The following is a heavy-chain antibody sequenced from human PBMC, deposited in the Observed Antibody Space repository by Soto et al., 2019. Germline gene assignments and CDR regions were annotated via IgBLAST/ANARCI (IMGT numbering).Heavy chain of an antibody. Sequence: QVQLVESGGGVVQPGRSLRLSCAASGFSFSSYAMHWVRQTPGKGLGRVAVISYDGSNKYYADSVKGRFTISRDNSKYSLHLLMNSLRDEDTDVYYCAGGSRRWIQLDYWGQGTLVTVSS. CDR1: GFSFSSYA. CDR3: AGGSRRWIQLDY. V-gene: IGHV3-30-3*01. D-gene: IGHD5-18*01. J-gene: IGHJ4*02. CDR2: ISYDGSNK.